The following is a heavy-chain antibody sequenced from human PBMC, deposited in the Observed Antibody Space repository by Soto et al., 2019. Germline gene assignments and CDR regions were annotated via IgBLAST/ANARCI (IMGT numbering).Heavy chain of an antibody. CDR1: GYTFTSYG. D-gene: IGHD3-10*01. J-gene: IGHJ6*02. CDR3: ARYGSGSYRVFSWGVVDYYGMDV. CDR2: ISAYNGNT. Sequence: ASVKVSCKASGYTFTSYGISWVRQAPGQGLEWMGWISAYNGNTNYAQKLQGRVTMTTDTSTSTAYMELRSLRSDDTAVYYCARYGSGSYRVFSWGVVDYYGMDVWGQGTTVTVSS. V-gene: IGHV1-18*01.